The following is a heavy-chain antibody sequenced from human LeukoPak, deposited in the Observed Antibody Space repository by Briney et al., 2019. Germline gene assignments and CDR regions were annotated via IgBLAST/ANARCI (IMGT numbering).Heavy chain of an antibody. Sequence: PSETLSLTCAVSGYSISSGYYWGWIRQPPGKGLEWIGSIYHSGSTYYNPSLKSRVTISVDTSKNQFSLKLSSVTAADTAVYYYARQYYDFWSGYYGFGWFDPWGQGTLVTVSS. CDR3: ARQYYDFWSGYYGFGWFDP. J-gene: IGHJ5*02. CDR1: GYSISSGYY. V-gene: IGHV4-38-2*01. D-gene: IGHD3-3*01. CDR2: IYHSGST.